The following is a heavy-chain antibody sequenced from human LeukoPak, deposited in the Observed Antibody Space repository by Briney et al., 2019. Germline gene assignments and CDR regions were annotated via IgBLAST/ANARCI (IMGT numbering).Heavy chain of an antibody. CDR3: ARTPTPYSSSWLFDP. J-gene: IGHJ5*02. V-gene: IGHV4-34*01. CDR1: GGSFSGYY. CDR2: INHSGST. Sequence: PSETLSLTCAVYGGSFSGYYWSWIRQPPGKGLEWIGEINHSGSTNYNPSLKSRVTISVDTSKNQFSLKLSSVTAADTAVYYCARTPTPYSSSWLFDPWGQGTLVTVSS. D-gene: IGHD6-13*01.